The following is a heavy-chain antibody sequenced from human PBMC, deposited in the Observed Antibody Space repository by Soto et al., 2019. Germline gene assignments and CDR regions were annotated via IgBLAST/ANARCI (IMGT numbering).Heavy chain of an antibody. CDR1: GYTFTSYY. D-gene: IGHD3-16*01. CDR2: INPSGGST. CDR3: ARDWGYGMDV. Sequence: QVQLVQSGAEVKKPGASVKVSCKASGYTFTSYYMHWVRQAPGQGLEWMGIINPSGGSTSYAQKFQGRVHMARDTSTSTVYMELSSLRSEDAAVYYCARDWGYGMDVWGQGTTVTVSS. V-gene: IGHV1-46*01. J-gene: IGHJ6*02.